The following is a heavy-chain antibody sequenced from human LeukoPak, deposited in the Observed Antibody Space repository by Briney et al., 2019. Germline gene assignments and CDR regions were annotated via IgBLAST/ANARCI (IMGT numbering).Heavy chain of an antibody. J-gene: IGHJ6*04. Sequence: TPGGSLRLSCVASGFTFSSYSMNWVRQAPGKGLEWVSSISSSSSYIYYADSVKGRFTSSRDNAKNSLYLQMNSLRAEDTAVYYCARSFDNYYYYHMDVWGKGTTVTVSS. CDR3: ARSFDNYYYYHMDV. D-gene: IGHD3-16*01. CDR1: GFTFSSYS. V-gene: IGHV3-21*06. CDR2: ISSSSSYI.